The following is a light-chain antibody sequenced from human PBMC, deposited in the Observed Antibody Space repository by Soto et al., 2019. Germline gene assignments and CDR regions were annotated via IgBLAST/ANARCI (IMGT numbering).Light chain of an antibody. Sequence: EIVLTQSPGNLSLSPGERATLSSRASQSVSSSYLAWYQQKPGQANRLLIYGASSRATGIPDRFSGSGSGTDFTLTISRLEPEEFAVYYCKQYGSSSWTVGNGTKVDIK. V-gene: IGKV3-20*01. CDR3: KQYGSSSWT. J-gene: IGKJ1*01. CDR2: GAS. CDR1: QSVSSSY.